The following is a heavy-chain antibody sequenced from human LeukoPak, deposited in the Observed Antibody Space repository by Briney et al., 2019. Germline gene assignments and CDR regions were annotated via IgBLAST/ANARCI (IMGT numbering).Heavy chain of an antibody. CDR1: GFTFSNYW. Sequence: GGSLRLSCAASGFTFSNYWMSWVRQAPGKGLEWVANINQDGSEKYYVGSVKGRFTISRDNAKNSLYLQMNSLSAEDTAVYYCARGCRLNWGQGALVTVSS. J-gene: IGHJ4*02. V-gene: IGHV3-7*01. CDR2: INQDGSEK. D-gene: IGHD3-16*01. CDR3: ARGCRLN.